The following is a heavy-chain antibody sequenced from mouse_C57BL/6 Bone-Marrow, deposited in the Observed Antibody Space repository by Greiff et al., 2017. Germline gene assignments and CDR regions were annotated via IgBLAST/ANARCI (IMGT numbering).Heavy chain of an antibody. CDR3: TTKRYFDV. V-gene: IGHV14-4*01. Sequence: VQLQQSGAELVRPGASVKLSCTASGFNIKDDYMHWVKQRPEQGLEWIGWIDPENGDTEYASKFQGKATITADTSSSTAYLQLSTLTSEDTAVYYCTTKRYFDVWGTGTTVTVSS. CDR2: IDPENGDT. J-gene: IGHJ1*03. CDR1: GFNIKDDY.